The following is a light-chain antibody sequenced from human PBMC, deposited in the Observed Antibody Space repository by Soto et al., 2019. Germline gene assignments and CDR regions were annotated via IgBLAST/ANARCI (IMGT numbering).Light chain of an antibody. V-gene: IGLV2-23*02. Sequence: LTQPASVSGSPGQSITISCTGTSSDVGSYNLVPWYQQHPGKAPKLMIYEVSKRPSGVSNRFSGSKSGNTASLTISGLQADDQAAYFCFSYAGSSTFYGFGTGTKVTVL. CDR2: EVS. CDR1: SSDVGSYNL. J-gene: IGLJ1*01. CDR3: FSYAGSSTFYG.